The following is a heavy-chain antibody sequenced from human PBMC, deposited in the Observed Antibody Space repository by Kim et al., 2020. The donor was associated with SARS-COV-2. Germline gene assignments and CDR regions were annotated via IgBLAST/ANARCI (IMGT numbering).Heavy chain of an antibody. CDR3: AGPSSSGFDY. CDR1: GGSISSSSYY. V-gene: IGHV4-39*01. D-gene: IGHD6-13*01. Sequence: SETLSLTCTVSGGSISSSSYYWGWIRQPPGQGLKWIGSIHYSGSTYYNPSLKGRVTISVDTSKNQFSLKLSSVTAADTAVYYCAGPSSSGFDYWGQGTLVTGSS. CDR2: IHYSGST. J-gene: IGHJ4*02.